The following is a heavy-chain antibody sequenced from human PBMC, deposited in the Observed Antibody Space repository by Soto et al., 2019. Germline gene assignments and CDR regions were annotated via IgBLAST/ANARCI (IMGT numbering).Heavy chain of an antibody. CDR3: ASQYYDFWSGYYRHYYYGMDV. D-gene: IGHD3-3*01. J-gene: IGHJ6*02. V-gene: IGHV3-33*01. Sequence: VAVIWYDGSNKYYADSVKGRFTISRDNSKNTLYLQMNSLRAEDTAVYYCASQYYDFWSGYYRHYYYGMDVWGQGTTVTVSS. CDR2: IWYDGSNK.